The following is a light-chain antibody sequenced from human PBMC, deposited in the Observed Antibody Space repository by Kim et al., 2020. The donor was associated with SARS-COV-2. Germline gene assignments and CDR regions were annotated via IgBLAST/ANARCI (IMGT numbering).Light chain of an antibody. CDR2: EVI. J-gene: IGLJ3*02. CDR1: SSDVGGYNY. V-gene: IGLV2-8*01. Sequence: QSVLTQPPSASGSPGQSVTISCTGTSSDVGGYNYVSWYQQHPGKAPKLMIYEVIKRPSGVPDRFSGSKSGNTASLTVSGLQAEDEADYYCSSYAGSNNWVFGGGTQLTVL. CDR3: SSYAGSNNWV.